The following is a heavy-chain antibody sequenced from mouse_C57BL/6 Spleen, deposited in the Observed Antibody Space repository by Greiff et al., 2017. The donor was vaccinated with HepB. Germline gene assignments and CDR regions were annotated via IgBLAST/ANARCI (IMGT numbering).Heavy chain of an antibody. D-gene: IGHD1-1*01. CDR3: ARGHGTTVVATDY. Sequence: QVQLQQPGAELVRPGSSVKLSCKASGYTFTSYWMHWVKQRPIQGLEWIGNIDPSDSETHYNQKFKDKATLTVDKSSSTAYMQLSSLTSEDSAVYYCARGHGTTVVATDYWGQGTLVTVSA. J-gene: IGHJ3*01. CDR2: IDPSDSET. V-gene: IGHV1-52*01. CDR1: GYTFTSYW.